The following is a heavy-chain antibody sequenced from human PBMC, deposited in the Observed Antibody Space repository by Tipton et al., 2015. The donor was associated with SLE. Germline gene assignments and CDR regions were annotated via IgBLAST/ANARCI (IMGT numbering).Heavy chain of an antibody. D-gene: IGHD2-15*01. CDR3: ARYSLTNWHLDL. J-gene: IGHJ2*01. V-gene: IGHV4-59*01. CDR2: IYYSGGI. CDR1: GGSMSTYY. Sequence: TLSLTCTVSGGSMSTYYWSWIRLPPGKGLEWIGYIYYSGGISYNPSLNSRVTISVDTSRNQFSLKLTSVTAAVSAVYYCARYSLTNWHLDLWGRGTLVTVSS.